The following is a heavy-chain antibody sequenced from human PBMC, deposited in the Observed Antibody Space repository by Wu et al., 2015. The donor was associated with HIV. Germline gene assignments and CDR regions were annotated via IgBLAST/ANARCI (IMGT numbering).Heavy chain of an antibody. V-gene: IGHV1-69*18. D-gene: IGHD3-16*02. CDR2: IIPIFGTA. CDR3: ARGVGSYRPWFDY. CDR1: GYTFTAYY. J-gene: IGHJ4*02. Sequence: QVQLVQSGAEVMKPGASVKVSCKASGYTFTAYYLHWVRQAPGQGLEWMGRIIPIFGTANYAQKFQGRVTITADESTSTAYMELSSLRSEDTAVYYCARGVGSYRPWFDYWGQGTLVTVSS.